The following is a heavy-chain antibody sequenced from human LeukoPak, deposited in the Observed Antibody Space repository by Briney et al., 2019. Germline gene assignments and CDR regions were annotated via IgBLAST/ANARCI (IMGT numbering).Heavy chain of an antibody. D-gene: IGHD3-16*01. CDR2: IIPIFGTA. J-gene: IGHJ6*03. V-gene: IGHV1-69*01. Sequence: SVKVSCKASGGTFSSYAISWVRQAPGQGLEWMGGIIPIFGTANYAQKFQGRVTITADESTSTAYMELSSLRSEDTAVYYCAGGRWGYYYYMDVWGKGTTVTVSS. CDR3: AGGRWGYYYYMDV. CDR1: GGTFSSYA.